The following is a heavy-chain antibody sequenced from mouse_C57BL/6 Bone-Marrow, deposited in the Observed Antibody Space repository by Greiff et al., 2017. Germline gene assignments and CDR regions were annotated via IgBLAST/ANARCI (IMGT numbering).Heavy chain of an antibody. J-gene: IGHJ3*01. D-gene: IGHD1-1*01. CDR1: GFTFSSYG. Sequence: EVHLVESGGDLVKPGGSLKLSCAASGFTFSSYGMSWVRQTPDKRLEWVATISSGGSYTYYPDSVKGRFTISRDNAKNTLYLQMSRLKAEDTTMYYWERAFYGSGPFAYGGRGTLVTVSA. V-gene: IGHV5-6*01. CDR3: ERAFYGSGPFAY. CDR2: ISSGGSYT.